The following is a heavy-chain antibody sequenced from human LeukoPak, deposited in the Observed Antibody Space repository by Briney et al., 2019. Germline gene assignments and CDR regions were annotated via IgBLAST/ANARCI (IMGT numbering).Heavy chain of an antibody. D-gene: IGHD3-22*01. V-gene: IGHV1-69*01. J-gene: IGHJ4*02. CDR3: ARDSPQYYYDSSGYYRTREFDY. Sequence: ASVKVSCTASGGTFTSYAISWVRQAPGQGLEWRGGIIPIFGTANYAQKFQGTVTITADESTSTAYMELSSLRSEDTAVYYCARDSPQYYYDSSGYYRTREFDYWGQGTLVTVSS. CDR1: GGTFTSYA. CDR2: IIPIFGTA.